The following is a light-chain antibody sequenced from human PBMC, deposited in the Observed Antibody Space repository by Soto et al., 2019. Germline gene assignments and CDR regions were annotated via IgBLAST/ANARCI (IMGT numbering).Light chain of an antibody. CDR3: QQRSNWPPSIT. V-gene: IGKV3D-20*02. CDR2: DAS. Sequence: EIVLTHSPDTLSLSPGERATLSCRASQSVTNNYLAWYQQRPGQAPRLVIYDASSRATGIPDRFSASGSGTDFTLTISRLEPEDFAVYYCQQRSNWPPSITFGQGTDWRL. CDR1: QSVTNNY. J-gene: IGKJ5*01.